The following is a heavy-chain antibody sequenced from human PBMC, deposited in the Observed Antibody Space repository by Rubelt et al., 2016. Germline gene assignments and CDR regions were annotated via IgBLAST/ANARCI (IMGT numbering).Heavy chain of an antibody. CDR1: GGSVSSGSYY. J-gene: IGHJ4*02. D-gene: IGHD6-19*01. CDR2: IYYSGST. Sequence: GLVKPSETLSLTCTVSGGSVSSGSYYWSWIRQPPGKGLEWIGYIYYSGSTNYNPSLKSRVTISVDTSKNQFSLKLSSVTAADTAVYYCARASSGCFPPFDYWGQGTLVTVSS. CDR3: ARASSGCFPPFDY. V-gene: IGHV4-61*01.